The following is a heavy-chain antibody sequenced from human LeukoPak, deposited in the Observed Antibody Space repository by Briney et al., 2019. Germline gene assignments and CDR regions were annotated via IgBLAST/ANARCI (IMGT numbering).Heavy chain of an antibody. CDR1: GGSISSYY. CDR3: ARGRGNAFDI. D-gene: IGHD5-12*01. V-gene: IGHV4-34*01. CDR2: INHSGST. Sequence: SETLSLTCTVSGGSISSYYWSWIRQPPGKGLEWIGEINHSGSTNYNPSLKSRVTISVDTSMNHIFLKLSPVTAADTAVYYCARGRGNAFDIWGQGTMVTVSS. J-gene: IGHJ3*02.